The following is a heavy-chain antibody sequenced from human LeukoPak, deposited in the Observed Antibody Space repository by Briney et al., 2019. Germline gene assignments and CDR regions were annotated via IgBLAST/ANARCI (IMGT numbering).Heavy chain of an antibody. V-gene: IGHV4-59*01. J-gene: IGHJ4*02. CDR3: ARATIYDCWSGYYVLGYFEY. Sequence: PSETLSLTCTVSGGSISSYYWSWIRQPPGKGLEWIGYIYYSGSTNYNPSLKSRVTISVDTSKNQFSLKLSSVTAADTAVYYCARATIYDCWSGYYVLGYFEYWGQGTLVTVSS. CDR2: IYYSGST. D-gene: IGHD3-3*01. CDR1: GGSISSYY.